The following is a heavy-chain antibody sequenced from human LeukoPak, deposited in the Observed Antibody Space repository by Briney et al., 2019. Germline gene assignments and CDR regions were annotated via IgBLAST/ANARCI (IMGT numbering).Heavy chain of an antibody. CDR3: ARDKVTMVRGVIITERKYYYMDV. CDR2: IYYSGST. Sequence: PSETLSLTCTVSGGSISSSSYYWGWIRQPPGKGLEWIGSIYYSGSTYYNPSLKSRVTMSVDTSKNQFSLKLSAVTAADTAVYYCARDKVTMVRGVIITERKYYYMDVWGKGTTVTISS. CDR1: GGSISSSSYY. V-gene: IGHV4-39*07. J-gene: IGHJ6*03. D-gene: IGHD3-10*01.